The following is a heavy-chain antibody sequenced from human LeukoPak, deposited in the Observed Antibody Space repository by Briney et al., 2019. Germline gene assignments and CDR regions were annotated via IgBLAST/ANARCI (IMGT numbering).Heavy chain of an antibody. D-gene: IGHD6-19*01. CDR2: ISYDGSNK. CDR3: AKDTQWLVPHY. J-gene: IGHJ4*02. Sequence: GGSLRLSCAASGFTFSSYAMHWVRQAPGKGLEWVAVISYDGSNKYYADSVKGRFTISRDNSKNTLYLQMNSLRAEDTAVYYCAKDTQWLVPHYWGQGTLVTVSS. V-gene: IGHV3-30-3*01. CDR1: GFTFSSYA.